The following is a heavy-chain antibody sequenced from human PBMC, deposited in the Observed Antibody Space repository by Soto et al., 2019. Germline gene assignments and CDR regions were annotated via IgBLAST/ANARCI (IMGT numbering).Heavy chain of an antibody. V-gene: IGHV1-46*01. CDR1: GYTFTNSY. CDR2: LNPNGGST. Sequence: QVQLVQSGAEVKKPGASVKVSCEASGYTFTNSYIHWVRQAPGQGLEWMALLNPNGGSTNYAQNFQGRVTVTRDTSTSTVYMELTSLTSEDTAVYYCARNLAAGDYWGQGTLVTVSS. CDR3: ARNLAAGDY. J-gene: IGHJ4*02. D-gene: IGHD6-13*01.